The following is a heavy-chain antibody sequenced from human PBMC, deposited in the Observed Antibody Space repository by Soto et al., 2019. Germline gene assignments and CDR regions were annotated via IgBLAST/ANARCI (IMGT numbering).Heavy chain of an antibody. CDR3: ARDPSYSSSWHYYGMDV. CDR2: INSDGSST. Sequence: PGGSLRLSCAASGFTFSSYWMHWVRQAPGKGLVWVSRINSDGSSTSYADSVKGRFTISRDNAKNTLYLQMNSLRAEDTAVYYCARDPSYSSSWHYYGMDVWGQGTTVTAP. D-gene: IGHD6-13*01. J-gene: IGHJ6*02. V-gene: IGHV3-74*01. CDR1: GFTFSSYW.